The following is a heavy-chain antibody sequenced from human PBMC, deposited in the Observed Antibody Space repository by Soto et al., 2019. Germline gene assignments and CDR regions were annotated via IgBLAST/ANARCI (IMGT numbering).Heavy chain of an antibody. D-gene: IGHD6-13*01. V-gene: IGHV4-61*08. Sequence: SETLSLTCTVSGGSISSGDYYWSWIRQPPGKGLEWIGYIYYSGSTKYNPSLKSRVTISVDTSKNQFSLKLSSVTAADTAVYYCARHFSSSWSGTFFDYWGQGTLVTVSS. J-gene: IGHJ4*02. CDR2: IYYSGST. CDR1: GGSISSGDYY. CDR3: ARHFSSSWSGTFFDY.